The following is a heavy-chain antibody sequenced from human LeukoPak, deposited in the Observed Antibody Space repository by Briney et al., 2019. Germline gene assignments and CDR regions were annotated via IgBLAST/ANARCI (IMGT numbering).Heavy chain of an antibody. D-gene: IGHD5-24*01. Sequence: GSSVKVSCKASGGTFSSYAISWVRQAPGQGLEWMGGIIPIFGTANYAQKFQGRVTITADESTSTAYMELSSLRSEDTAVYYCARDLGFAKMATMVNWYFDLWGRGTLVTVSS. J-gene: IGHJ2*01. CDR3: ARDLGFAKMATMVNWYFDL. CDR1: GGTFSSYA. CDR2: IIPIFGTA. V-gene: IGHV1-69*01.